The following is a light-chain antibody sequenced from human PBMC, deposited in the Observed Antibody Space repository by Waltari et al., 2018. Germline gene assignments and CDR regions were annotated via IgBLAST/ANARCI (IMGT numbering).Light chain of an antibody. CDR1: QRVSSNF. CDR3: QQYGTSPQT. V-gene: IGKV3-20*01. CDR2: GAS. Sequence: EVVLKQSPGTLSLSQGERATLFCRASQRVSSNFLAWFQQKPGQAPRLLMYGASSRASGIPDRFSGSGSETDFTLTISRLESEDVAVYYCQQYGTSPQTFGQGTKVEI. J-gene: IGKJ1*01.